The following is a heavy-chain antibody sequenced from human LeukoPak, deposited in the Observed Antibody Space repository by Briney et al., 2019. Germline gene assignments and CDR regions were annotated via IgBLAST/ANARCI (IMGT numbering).Heavy chain of an antibody. CDR2: INPNSGGT. CDR1: GYTFTSYY. D-gene: IGHD5-24*01. Sequence: GASVKVSCKASGYTFTSYYMHWVRQAPGQGLEWMGWINPNSGGTNYAQKFQGRVTMTRDTSISTAYMELSRLRSDDTAVYYCARGGDTRSDGGPMAAPKNYWGQGTLVTVSS. V-gene: IGHV1-2*02. CDR3: ARGGDTRSDGGPMAAPKNY. J-gene: IGHJ4*02.